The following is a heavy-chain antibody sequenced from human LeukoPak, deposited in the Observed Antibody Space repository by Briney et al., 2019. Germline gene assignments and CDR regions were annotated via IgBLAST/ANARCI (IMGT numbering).Heavy chain of an antibody. J-gene: IGHJ2*01. CDR2: IYYSRTT. CDR3: VRRQWELQYFDL. Sequence: SDTLSLPCTVSGGFISSYYWSWIRQPPGKGLEWIGYIYYSRTTEYNPSLKSRVTISADTSKNQFSLKLNSVTAADTAVYYCVRRQWELQYFDLWGRGTLVAVSS. V-gene: IGHV4-59*07. D-gene: IGHD1-26*01. CDR1: GGFISSYY.